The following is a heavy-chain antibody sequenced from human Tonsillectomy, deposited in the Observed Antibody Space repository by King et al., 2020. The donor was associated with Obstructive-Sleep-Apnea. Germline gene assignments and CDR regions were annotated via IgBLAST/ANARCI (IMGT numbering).Heavy chain of an antibody. D-gene: IGHD1-1*01. Sequence: QLQESGPGLVKPSETLSLTCTVSGGSISSYYWSWIRQPPGKGLEWIGYIYYIGSTNYNPSLKSRVTISVDTSKNQFSLKLSSVTAADTAVYYCARDVLEFENWFDPWGQGTLVTVSS. CDR1: GGSISSYY. CDR3: ARDVLEFENWFDP. J-gene: IGHJ5*02. CDR2: IYYIGST. V-gene: IGHV4-59*01.